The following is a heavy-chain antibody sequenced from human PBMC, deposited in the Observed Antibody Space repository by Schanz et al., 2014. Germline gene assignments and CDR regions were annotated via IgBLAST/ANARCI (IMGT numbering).Heavy chain of an antibody. CDR3: ARPRFDYGEVDY. J-gene: IGHJ4*02. D-gene: IGHD4-17*01. CDR1: GFAFSVYG. V-gene: IGHV3-33*01. CDR2: IWNNGVTK. Sequence: QVQLVESGGGVVQFGRSLRLSCAASGFAFSVYGMHWVRQAPGKGLEWVAVIWNNGVTKYYADSVRGRFTISRDRFQNTLYLRMSSLRAEDTAVYYCARPRFDYGEVDYWGQGTLVTVSS.